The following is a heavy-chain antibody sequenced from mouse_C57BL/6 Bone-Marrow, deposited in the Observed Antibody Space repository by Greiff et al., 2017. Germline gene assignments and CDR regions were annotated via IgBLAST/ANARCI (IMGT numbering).Heavy chain of an antibody. CDR2: ISSGGDYI. CDR1: GFTFSSYA. V-gene: IGHV5-9-1*02. D-gene: IGHD1-1*01. Sequence: EVKLVESGEGLVKPGGSLKLSCAASGFTFSSYAMSWVRQTPEQRLEWVAYISSGGDYIYYADTVKGRFTISRDNARNTLYLQMSSLKSEDTAMYYCTRDGTTVVAHWYFDVWGTGTTVTVSS. J-gene: IGHJ1*03. CDR3: TRDGTTVVAHWYFDV.